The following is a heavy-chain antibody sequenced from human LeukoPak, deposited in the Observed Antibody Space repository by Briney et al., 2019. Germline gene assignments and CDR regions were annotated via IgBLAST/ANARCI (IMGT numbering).Heavy chain of an antibody. Sequence: GASVKVSCKASGYTFTSYAMHWVRQAPGQRLEWMGWINAGNGNTKYSQKFQGRVTITRDTSASTAYMELSSLRSEDTAVYYCARDLGRDGYNRFDYWGQGTLVTVSS. CDR3: ARDLGRDGYNRFDY. CDR1: GYTFTSYA. CDR2: INAGNGNT. V-gene: IGHV1-3*01. D-gene: IGHD5-24*01. J-gene: IGHJ4*02.